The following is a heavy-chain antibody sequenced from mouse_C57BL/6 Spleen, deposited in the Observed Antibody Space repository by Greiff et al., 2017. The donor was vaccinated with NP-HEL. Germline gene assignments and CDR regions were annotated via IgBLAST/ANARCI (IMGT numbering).Heavy chain of an antibody. Sequence: DVQLQESGPGLVKPSQSLSLTCSVTGYSITSGYYWNWIRQFPGNKLEWMGYISYDGSNNYNPSLKNRISITRDTSKNQFFLKLNSVTTEDTATYYGARPRDGYGAMDYWGQGTSVTVSS. V-gene: IGHV3-6*01. CDR3: ARPRDGYGAMDY. CDR2: ISYDGSN. CDR1: GYSITSGYY. D-gene: IGHD2-3*01. J-gene: IGHJ4*01.